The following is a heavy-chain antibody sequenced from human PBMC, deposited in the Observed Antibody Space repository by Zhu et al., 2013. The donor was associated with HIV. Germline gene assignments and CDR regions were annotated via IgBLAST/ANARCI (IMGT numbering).Heavy chain of an antibody. D-gene: IGHD6-6*01. V-gene: IGHV1-69*02. Sequence: QVQLVQSGAEVKKPGSSVKVSCKASGGTFSSYTISWVRQAPGQGLEWMGRIIPILGIANYAQKFQGRVTITADKSTSTVYMELSSLRSEDTAVYYCARTDEYSSSYYYYGMDVWAEGTTVTVSS. J-gene: IGHJ6*04. CDR1: GGTFSSYT. CDR3: ARTDEYSSSYYYYGMDV. CDR2: IIPILGIA.